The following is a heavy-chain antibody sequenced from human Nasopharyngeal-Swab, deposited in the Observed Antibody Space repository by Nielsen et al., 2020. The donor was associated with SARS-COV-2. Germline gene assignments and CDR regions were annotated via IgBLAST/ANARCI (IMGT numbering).Heavy chain of an antibody. V-gene: IGHV3-21*01. Sequence: GESLKISCAASGFTFSSYSMNWVRQAPGKGLEWVSSISSSSSYIYYADSVKGRFTISRDNAKNSLYLQMNSLRDEDTAVYYCARFISSWYGVGDYWGQGTLVTVSS. J-gene: IGHJ4*02. CDR3: ARFISSWYGVGDY. CDR2: ISSSSSYI. D-gene: IGHD6-13*01. CDR1: GFTFSSYS.